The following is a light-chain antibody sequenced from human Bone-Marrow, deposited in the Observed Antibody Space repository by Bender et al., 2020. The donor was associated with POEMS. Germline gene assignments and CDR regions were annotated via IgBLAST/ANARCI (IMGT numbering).Light chain of an antibody. CDR1: SSNIGAHA. J-gene: IGLJ3*02. V-gene: IGLV1-44*01. CDR3: AVWDDSLNGWM. Sequence: QSVLTQPPSASGTPGQRVTISCSGASSNIGAHAVNWYQHLSGPAPKLLIYSSHRRPSEVPDRFSGSRSGTSASLAISGLQSEDEADYYCAVWDDSLNGWMFGGGTKLTVL. CDR2: SSH.